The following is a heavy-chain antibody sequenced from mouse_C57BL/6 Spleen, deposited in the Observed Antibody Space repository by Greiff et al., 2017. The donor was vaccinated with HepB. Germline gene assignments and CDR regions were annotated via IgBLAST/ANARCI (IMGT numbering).Heavy chain of an antibody. CDR1: GYAFTNYL. CDR3: ARRDSSGSYYYAMDY. CDR2: INPGSGGT. J-gene: IGHJ4*01. D-gene: IGHD3-2*02. Sequence: QVQLQQSGAELVRPGTSVKVSCKASGYAFTNYLIEWVKQRPGQGLEWIGVINPGSGGTNYNEKLKGKATLTADKSSSTAYMQLSSLTSEDSAVYFCARRDSSGSYYYAMDYWGQGTSVTVSS. V-gene: IGHV1-54*01.